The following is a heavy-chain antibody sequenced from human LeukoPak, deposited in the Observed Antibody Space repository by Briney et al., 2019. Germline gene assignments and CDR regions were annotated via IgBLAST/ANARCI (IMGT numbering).Heavy chain of an antibody. V-gene: IGHV4-59*01. Sequence: PSETLSLTCTVSGGSISGYYWSWIRQPPGKGLEWIGYIRYSGSTNYNPSLKSRVTMSVDTSKNQFSLRLSFVTAADTAVYYCARDDFWSGYPRYGLDVWGQGTTVIVSS. CDR2: IRYSGST. CDR1: GGSISGYY. J-gene: IGHJ6*02. CDR3: ARDDFWSGYPRYGLDV. D-gene: IGHD3-3*01.